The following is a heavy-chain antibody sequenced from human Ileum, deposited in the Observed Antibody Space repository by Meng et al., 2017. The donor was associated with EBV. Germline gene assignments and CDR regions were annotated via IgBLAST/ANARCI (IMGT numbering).Heavy chain of an antibody. CDR3: APREGYGGWYPDT. CDR2: IYGNGDK. Sequence: QIPLQVSGPALRHLAPTRPLTCTFSVFALTISEVSVGWIRQAPGKALEWLAVIYGNGDKRYNPSLESRLTITKDASKNQVVITVTNIDPMDTATYYCAPREGYGGWYPDTWGQGTLVTVSS. V-gene: IGHV2-5*01. CDR1: VFALTISEVS. D-gene: IGHD6-19*01. J-gene: IGHJ5*02.